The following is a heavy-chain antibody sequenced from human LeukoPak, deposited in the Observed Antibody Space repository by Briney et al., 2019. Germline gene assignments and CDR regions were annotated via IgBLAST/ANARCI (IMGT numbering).Heavy chain of an antibody. CDR3: ASRGYYDSSGLDY. J-gene: IGHJ4*02. CDR1: GGSISSYY. V-gene: IGHV4-59*08. D-gene: IGHD3-22*01. CDR2: ISNSGST. Sequence: PSETLSLTCTVSGGSISSYYWTWIRQPPGKGLEWIGHISNSGSTKYNPSLKSRVTISIDTSKNQFSLKLSSVTAADTAVYYCASRGYYDSSGLDYWGQGILVTVSS.